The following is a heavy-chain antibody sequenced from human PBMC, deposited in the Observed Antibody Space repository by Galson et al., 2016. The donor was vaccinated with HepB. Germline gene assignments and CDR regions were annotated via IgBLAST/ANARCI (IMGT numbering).Heavy chain of an antibody. CDR3: ARGFLLWFGEFSSLDY. CDR1: GYTFTGYY. D-gene: IGHD3-10*01. CDR2: INPNGGRT. V-gene: IGHV1-46*01. J-gene: IGHJ4*02. Sequence: SVKVSCKASGYTFTGYYMHWVRQAPGQGLEWMGIINPNGGRTIYAQKFQGRVNMTGDPSTSTVYMELSSLRSEDTAVYYCARGFLLWFGEFSSLDYWGQGTLVTVSS.